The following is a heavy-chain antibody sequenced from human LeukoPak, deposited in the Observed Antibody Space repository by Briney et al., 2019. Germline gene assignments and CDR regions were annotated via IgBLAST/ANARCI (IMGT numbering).Heavy chain of an antibody. Sequence: ASVKVSCKASGYTFTSYDINWVRQATGQGLEWMGWMNPNSGNTGYAQKFQGRVTMTRNTSISTAYMELSSLRSEDTAVYYCARGREITMIVVVITDAFDIWGQGTMVTVSS. D-gene: IGHD3-22*01. CDR3: ARGREITMIVVVITDAFDI. V-gene: IGHV1-8*01. CDR1: GYTFTSYD. J-gene: IGHJ3*02. CDR2: MNPNSGNT.